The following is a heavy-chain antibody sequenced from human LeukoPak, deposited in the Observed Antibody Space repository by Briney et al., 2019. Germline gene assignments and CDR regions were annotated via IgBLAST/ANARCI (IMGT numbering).Heavy chain of an antibody. D-gene: IGHD3-10*01. Sequence: GGSLRLSCAASGHTFSSYSMNWVRQAPAKGLEWVSSISSSSNYIYYADSVKGRFTISRDNAKNSLYLQMNSLRAEDTAVYYCARVPHAMVRGVIITEFYFDYWGQGTLVTVSS. CDR1: GHTFSSYS. CDR2: ISSSSNYI. V-gene: IGHV3-21*01. CDR3: ARVPHAMVRGVIITEFYFDY. J-gene: IGHJ4*02.